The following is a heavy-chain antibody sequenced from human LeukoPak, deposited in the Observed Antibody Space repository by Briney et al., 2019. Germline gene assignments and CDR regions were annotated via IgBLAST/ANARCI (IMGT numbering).Heavy chain of an antibody. CDR2: ITKDDGST. CDR1: GFTFDFSA. CDR3: AKDSRGAAFWGEFEY. V-gene: IGHV3-43*02. Sequence: GGSLRLSCAASGFTFDFSAMHWLRQAPGKGLEWVSLITKDDGSTYYADSVKGRFTISRDNSKNSLYLQMNSLRTEDTAFYCCAKDSRGAAFWGEFEYWGQGTLVIVSS. D-gene: IGHD3-16*01. J-gene: IGHJ4*02.